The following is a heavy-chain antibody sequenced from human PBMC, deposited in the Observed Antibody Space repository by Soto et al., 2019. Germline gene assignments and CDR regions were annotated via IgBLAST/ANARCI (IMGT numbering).Heavy chain of an antibody. CDR1: GFTFGNYF. CDR3: AKDLHWYGMDV. J-gene: IGHJ6*02. D-gene: IGHD1-1*01. V-gene: IGHV3-23*01. CDR2: ISSNGGRT. Sequence: EVQLLESGGGLVQPGESLRLSCAASGFTFGNYFMNWVRQAPGKGLEWVSDISSNGGRTHYXXSVRGRFTISRENSRXXXXXXXXXLRAEDTALXXCAKDLHWYGMDVWGQGTTVTVSS.